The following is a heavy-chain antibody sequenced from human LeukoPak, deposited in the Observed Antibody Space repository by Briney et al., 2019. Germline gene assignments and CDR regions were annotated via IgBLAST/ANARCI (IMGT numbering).Heavy chain of an antibody. V-gene: IGHV4-59*11. CDR3: AREDYHLYSYGYLYYYYYMDV. CDR2: IYYSGST. Sequence: SETLSLTCTVSGGSISSHYWSWIRQPPGKGLEWIGYIYYSGSTNYNPSLKSRVTISVDTSKNQFSLKLSSVTAADTAVYYCAREDYHLYSYGYLYYYYYMDVWGKGTTVTVSS. J-gene: IGHJ6*03. D-gene: IGHD5-18*01. CDR1: GGSISSHY.